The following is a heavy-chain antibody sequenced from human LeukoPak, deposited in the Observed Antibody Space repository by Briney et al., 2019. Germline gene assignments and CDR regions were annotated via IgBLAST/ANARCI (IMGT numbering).Heavy chain of an antibody. D-gene: IGHD6-6*01. CDR2: IIPILGIA. CDR3: AEGISSSSTKRYYYYMDV. V-gene: IGHV1-69*02. CDR1: GGTFSSYT. J-gene: IGHJ6*03. Sequence: GSSVKVSCKASGGTFSSYTVSWVRQAPGQGLEWMGRIIPILGIANYAQKFQGRVTITADKSTRTAYMELSSLRSEDTAVYNCAEGISSSSTKRYYYYMDVWGKGTTVTVSS.